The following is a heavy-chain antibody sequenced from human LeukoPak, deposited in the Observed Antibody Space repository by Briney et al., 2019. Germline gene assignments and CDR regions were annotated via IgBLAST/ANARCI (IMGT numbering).Heavy chain of an antibody. CDR3: ARDSSTWYSDYYYYMDV. V-gene: IGHV1-18*01. CDR1: GYTFTSYG. Sequence: ASVKVSCKASGYTFTSYGISWVRQAPGQGLEWMGWISAYNGNTNYAQKLQGRVTMTTDTSTSTAYMELRSLRSDDTARYFCARDSSTWYSDYYYYMDVWGKGTTVTVSS. CDR2: ISAYNGNT. J-gene: IGHJ6*03. D-gene: IGHD2/OR15-2a*01.